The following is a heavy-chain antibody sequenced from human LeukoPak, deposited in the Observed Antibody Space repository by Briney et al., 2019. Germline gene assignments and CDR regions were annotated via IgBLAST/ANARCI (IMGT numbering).Heavy chain of an antibody. CDR2: IYYSGST. CDR1: GGSISSGGYY. V-gene: IGHV4-31*03. CDR3: ARMTHTVRDFDY. Sequence: PSQTLSLTCTVSGGSISSGGYYWSWIRQHPGKGLEWIGYIYYSGSTYYNPSLKSRVTISVDTSKNQFSLKLSSVTAADTAVYYCARMTHTVRDFDYWGQGTLVTVSS. J-gene: IGHJ4*02. D-gene: IGHD4-11*01.